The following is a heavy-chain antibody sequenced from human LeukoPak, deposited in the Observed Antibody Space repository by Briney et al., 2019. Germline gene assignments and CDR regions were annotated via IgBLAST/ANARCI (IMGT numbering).Heavy chain of an antibody. CDR3: AHRDTAMVRVDY. J-gene: IGHJ4*02. D-gene: IGHD5-18*01. V-gene: IGHV3-15*01. CDR1: GFTFRDAG. CDR2: IRSETDGGTT. Sequence: GGSPRLSCAASGFTFRDAGMSWVRQAPGKGLEWVGRIRSETDGGTTDYAAPVKGRFTISRDDSKSTVYLQMSSLKIEDTAVYFCAHRDTAMVRVDYWGQGTLVTVSS.